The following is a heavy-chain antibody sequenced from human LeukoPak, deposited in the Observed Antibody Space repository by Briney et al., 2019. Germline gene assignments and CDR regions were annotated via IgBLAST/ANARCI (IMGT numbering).Heavy chain of an antibody. CDR3: ATKSSGSYYSYYYMDV. D-gene: IGHD1-26*01. V-gene: IGHV3-30*04. CDR1: GFTFSSYA. J-gene: IGHJ6*03. Sequence: GGSLRLSCAASGFTFSSYAMHWVRQAPGKGLGWVAVISYDGSNNNFADSVKGRFTISRDNSKNTLYLQMNSLRAEDTAVYYCATKSSGSYYSYYYMDVWGKGTTVTISS. CDR2: ISYDGSNN.